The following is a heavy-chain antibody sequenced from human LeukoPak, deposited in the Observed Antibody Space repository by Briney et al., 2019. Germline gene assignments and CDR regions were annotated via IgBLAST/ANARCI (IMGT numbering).Heavy chain of an antibody. CDR3: AKGSGWYDSYFDY. CDR2: ISGSGGST. CDR1: GFTFSSYA. V-gene: IGHV3-23*01. D-gene: IGHD6-19*01. J-gene: IGHJ4*02. Sequence: GGSLRLSCAASGFTFSSYAVSWVRQAPGKGLEWVSAISGSGGSTYYADSVKGRFTISRDNSKNTLYLQMNSLRAEDTAVYYCAKGSGWYDSYFDYWGQGTLVTVSS.